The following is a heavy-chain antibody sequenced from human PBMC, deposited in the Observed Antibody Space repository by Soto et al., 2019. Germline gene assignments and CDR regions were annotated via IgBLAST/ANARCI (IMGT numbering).Heavy chain of an antibody. Sequence: GSLRLSCAASGFTFSSYGMHWVRQAPGKGLEWVAVISYDGSNKYYADSVKGRFTISRDNSKNTLYLQMNSLRAEDTAVYYCAKDYSGSSSLTFDYWGQGTLVTVSS. D-gene: IGHD6-6*01. CDR1: GFTFSSYG. CDR2: ISYDGSNK. V-gene: IGHV3-30*18. CDR3: AKDYSGSSSLTFDY. J-gene: IGHJ4*02.